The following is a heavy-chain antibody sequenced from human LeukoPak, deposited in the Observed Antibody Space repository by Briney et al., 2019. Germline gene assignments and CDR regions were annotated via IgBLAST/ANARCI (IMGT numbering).Heavy chain of an antibody. D-gene: IGHD2-21*02. Sequence: SETLSLTCAVYGGSFSGYYWSWIRQPPGKGLEWIGEINHSGSTNYNPSLKSRVTISVDTSKNQFSLKLSSVTAADTAVYYCAGPFGGDGDAFDIWGQGTVVTVSS. J-gene: IGHJ3*02. CDR2: INHSGST. CDR3: AGPFGGDGDAFDI. CDR1: GGSFSGYY. V-gene: IGHV4-34*01.